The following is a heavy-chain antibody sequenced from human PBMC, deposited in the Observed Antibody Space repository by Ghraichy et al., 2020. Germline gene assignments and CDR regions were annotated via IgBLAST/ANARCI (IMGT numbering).Heavy chain of an antibody. CDR1: GFTFSDYY. J-gene: IGHJ4*02. CDR2: ISNSGSPT. D-gene: IGHD3-10*01. V-gene: IGHV3-11*01. Sequence: GGSLRLSCAASGFTFSDYYMNWIRQAPGKGLEWVSYISNSGSPTYYADSVKGRFTISRDNAKNSLYLQMNSLRVEDTAVYYCARGALSTGVDNWGQGTLVTVSS. CDR3: ARGALSTGVDN.